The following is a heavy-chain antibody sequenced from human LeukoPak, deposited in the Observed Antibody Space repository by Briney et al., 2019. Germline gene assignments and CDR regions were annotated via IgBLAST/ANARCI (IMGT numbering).Heavy chain of an antibody. CDR2: IYYSGST. CDR1: GGSINSNNYY. CDR3: ARGYCSSTSCLRNGMDV. J-gene: IGHJ6*02. Sequence: SETLSLTCTVSGGSINSNNYYWSWIRQPPGKGLEWIGYIYYSGSTDYNPSLKSRVTISVDTSKNQFSLKLSSVTAADTAVYYCARGYCSSTSCLRNGMDVWGQGTTVTVSS. D-gene: IGHD2-2*01. V-gene: IGHV4-61*01.